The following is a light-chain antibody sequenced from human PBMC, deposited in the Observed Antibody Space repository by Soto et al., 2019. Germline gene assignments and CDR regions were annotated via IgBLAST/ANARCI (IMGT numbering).Light chain of an antibody. J-gene: IGLJ1*01. CDR1: SSNIGAGSD. Sequence: VLTHPPAMSGAPGQSVTISITGTSSNIGAGSDVRWYQQLPGAAPKLLIYINKNRPSGVPDRFSCSKSGSSASLATTGLQAEDEADYYCQTYDISLSGSYVFGTGTKVTV. V-gene: IGLV1-40*01. CDR3: QTYDISLSGSYV. CDR2: INK.